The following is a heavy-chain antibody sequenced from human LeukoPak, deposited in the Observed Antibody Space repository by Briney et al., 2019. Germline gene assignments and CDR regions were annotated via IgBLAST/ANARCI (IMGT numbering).Heavy chain of an antibody. CDR1: GFTFSNCA. J-gene: IGHJ6*04. Sequence: PGGSLRLSCAASGFTFSNCAMNWVRQAPGKGLEWVSAISGSGASTYYAVSVKGRFTISRDNSKNTLYLQINSLRAEDTAVYYCAELGITMIGGVWGKGTTVTISS. D-gene: IGHD3-10*02. CDR3: AELGITMIGGV. V-gene: IGHV3-23*01. CDR2: ISGSGAST.